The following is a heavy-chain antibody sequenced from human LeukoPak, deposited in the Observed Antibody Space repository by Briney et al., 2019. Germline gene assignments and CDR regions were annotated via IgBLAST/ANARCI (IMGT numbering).Heavy chain of an antibody. J-gene: IGHJ4*02. CDR2: ISSGSSYI. D-gene: IGHD2-15*01. Sequence: GGSLRLSGAASGFTFSTYNMNWVRQAPGKGLEWVSSISSGSSYIYYADSVKGRFTISRDNAKNSLYLQMNSLRAEDTAVYYCATIARADIGVDYWGQGPLVTVSS. V-gene: IGHV3-21*01. CDR1: GFTFSTYN. CDR3: ATIARADIGVDY.